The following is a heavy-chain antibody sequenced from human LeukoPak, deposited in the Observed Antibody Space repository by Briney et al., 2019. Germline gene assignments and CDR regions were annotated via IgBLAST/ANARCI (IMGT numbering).Heavy chain of an antibody. V-gene: IGHV3-21*01. D-gene: IGHD6-19*01. J-gene: IGHJ4*02. CDR1: GFTFSSYS. CDR3: ARYGYSSGWYPAHFDY. Sequence: GGSLRPSCAASGFTFSSYSMNWVHQAPGKGLEWVSSISSSSSYIYYADSVKGRFTISRDNAKNSLYLQMNSLRAEDTAVYYCARYGYSSGWYPAHFDYWGQGTLVTVSS. CDR2: ISSSSSYI.